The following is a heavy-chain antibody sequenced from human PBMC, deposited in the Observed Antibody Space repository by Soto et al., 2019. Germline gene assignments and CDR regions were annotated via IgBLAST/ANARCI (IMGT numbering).Heavy chain of an antibody. CDR2: LNPNGGST. D-gene: IGHD1-26*01. J-gene: IGHJ5*02. CDR1: GYTFTRSY. CDR3: TKDHSDMFSGKYCWWFDP. V-gene: IGHV1-46*03. Sequence: QVQLVQSGAEVKRPGASVKVSCQTSGYTFTRSYIHWVRQAPGQGLEWMGILNPNGGSTIYAQKFQGTVTMTRDTSTSTVYMERSSLRSEDTAVYYCTKDHSDMFSGKYCWWFDPWGQGTLVTVSS.